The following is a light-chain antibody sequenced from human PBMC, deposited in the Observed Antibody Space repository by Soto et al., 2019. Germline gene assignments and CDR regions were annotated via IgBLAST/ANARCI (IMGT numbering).Light chain of an antibody. CDR1: QSVRGN. CDR2: GAS. V-gene: IGKV3-15*01. CDR3: QQYNTWPFIT. J-gene: IGKJ5*01. Sequence: EIVMTQSPATLSVSPGERATLSCRASQSVRGNLAWYQQKPGQSPRLLIYGASSRATGIPVRFSGSGSGTEFTLTISSLQSEDFAVYYCQQYNTWPFITFGQGTRLEIK.